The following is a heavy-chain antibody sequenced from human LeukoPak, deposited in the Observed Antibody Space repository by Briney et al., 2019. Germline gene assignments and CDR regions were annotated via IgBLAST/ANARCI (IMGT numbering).Heavy chain of an antibody. CDR1: GFXFSSYA. CDR3: AKLVTHFDY. CDR2: ISGSGGNT. D-gene: IGHD4-23*01. J-gene: IGHJ4*02. Sequence: PGGSLRLSCAASGFXFSSYAMSWVRQAPGKGLEWVSSISGSGGNTYYADSVKGRFTISRDNSKNTLYMQMNSLRAEDTAVYYCAKLVTHFDYWGQGTLVTVSS. V-gene: IGHV3-23*01.